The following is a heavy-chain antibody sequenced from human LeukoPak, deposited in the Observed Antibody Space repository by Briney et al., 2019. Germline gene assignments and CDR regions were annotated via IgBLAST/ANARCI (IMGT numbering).Heavy chain of an antibody. D-gene: IGHD6-13*01. CDR3: AKDKGRAAAGFDY. V-gene: IGHV3-23*01. CDR1: XLTFSTYA. Sequence: GRSLRLSCAASXLTFSTYAMSWVRQAPGKGLEWVSAISGSGGSTYYADSVKGRFTISRDNSKNTLYLQMNSLRVEDTAVYYCAKDKGRAAAGFDYWGQGTLVTVSS. J-gene: IGHJ4*02. CDR2: ISGSGGST.